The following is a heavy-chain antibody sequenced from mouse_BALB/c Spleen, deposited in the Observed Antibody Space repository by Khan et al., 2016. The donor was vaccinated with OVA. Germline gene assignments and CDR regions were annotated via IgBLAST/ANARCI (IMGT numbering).Heavy chain of an antibody. D-gene: IGHD1-1*01. CDR3: ARKNYYGYAVDY. V-gene: IGHV3-2*02. CDR1: GYSITSNYA. J-gene: IGHJ4*01. CDR2: ISYRGST. Sequence: EVELVESGPGLVKPSQSLSLTCTVTGYSITSNYAWNWIRQFPGNKLEWMGYISYRGSTSYNPSLKSRISITRDTSKNQFFLQLNSVTTEDTATYYCARKNYYGYAVDYWGQGTSVTVSS.